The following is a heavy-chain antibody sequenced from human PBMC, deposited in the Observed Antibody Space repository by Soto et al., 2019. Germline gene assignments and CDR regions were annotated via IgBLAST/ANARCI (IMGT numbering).Heavy chain of an antibody. V-gene: IGHV4-34*01. Sequence: SETLSLTCAVYGGSFSGYYWSWIRQPPGKGLEWIGEINHSGSTNYNPSLKSRVTISVDTSKNQFSLKLSSVTAADTAVYYCARRYYDFWSGYYSSSTFDYWGPGTLVTVSS. J-gene: IGHJ4*02. D-gene: IGHD3-3*01. CDR3: ARRYYDFWSGYYSSSTFDY. CDR2: INHSGST. CDR1: GGSFSGYY.